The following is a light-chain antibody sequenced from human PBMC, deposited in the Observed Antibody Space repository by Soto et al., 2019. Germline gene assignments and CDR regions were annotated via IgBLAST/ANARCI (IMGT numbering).Light chain of an antibody. CDR2: KAS. V-gene: IGKV1-5*03. Sequence: DIPMTQSPSTLSASVGDRVTITCRASQSITSWLAWYQQKPGKAPKLLIYKASILESGVPSRFSGSGSGTEFTLTISSLQPDDFATYYCQQYHTYPITFGPGTRLEVK. J-gene: IGKJ5*01. CDR1: QSITSW. CDR3: QQYHTYPIT.